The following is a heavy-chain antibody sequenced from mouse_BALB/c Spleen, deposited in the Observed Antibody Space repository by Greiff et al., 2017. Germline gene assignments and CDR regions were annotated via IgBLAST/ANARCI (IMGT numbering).Heavy chain of an antibody. D-gene: IGHD1-1*02. V-gene: IGHV1-80*01. CDR2: IYPGDGDT. Sequence: QVQLKESGAELVRPGSSVKISCTASGYAFSSYWMNWVKQRPGQGLEWIGQIYPGDGDTNYNGKFKGKATLTADKSSSTAYMQLSSLTSEDSAVYFCARRGGNYAMDYWGQGTSVTVSS. J-gene: IGHJ4*01. CDR3: ARRGGNYAMDY. CDR1: GYAFSSYW.